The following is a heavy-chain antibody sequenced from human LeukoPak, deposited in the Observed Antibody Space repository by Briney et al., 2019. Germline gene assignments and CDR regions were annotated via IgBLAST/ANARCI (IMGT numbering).Heavy chain of an antibody. CDR2: ISSSSSYI. V-gene: IGHV3-21*04. CDR1: GFTFSSYS. D-gene: IGHD6-6*01. J-gene: IGHJ4*02. CDR3: AKGGAARPFDY. Sequence: KPGGSLRLSCAASGFTFSSYSMNWVRQAPGKGLEWVSSISSSSSYIYYADSVKGRFTISRDNSKNTLYLQMNSLRAEDTAVYYCAKGGAARPFDYWGQGTLVTVSS.